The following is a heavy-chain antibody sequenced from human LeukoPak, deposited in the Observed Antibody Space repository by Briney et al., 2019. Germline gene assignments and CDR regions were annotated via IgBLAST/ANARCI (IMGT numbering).Heavy chain of an antibody. CDR3: ARTPDIAALYYFDC. Sequence: SETLSLTCTVSGDSISSGSYYWSWIRQPAGKGLEWIGHIYTSGSTNYNPSLKSRVTISVDTSKNQFSLKLSSVTAADTAVYYCARTPDIAALYYFDCWGQGTLVTVSS. CDR2: IYTSGST. V-gene: IGHV4-61*09. D-gene: IGHD6-13*01. J-gene: IGHJ4*02. CDR1: GDSISSGSYY.